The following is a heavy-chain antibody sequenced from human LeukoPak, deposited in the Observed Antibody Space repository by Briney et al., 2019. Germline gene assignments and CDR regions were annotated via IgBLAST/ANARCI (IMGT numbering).Heavy chain of an antibody. D-gene: IGHD3-22*01. CDR2: ISAYNGNT. J-gene: IGHJ4*02. CDR3: ARVEGYYYDSSGYHVFDY. CDR1: GHRFISYG. Sequence: VASVRVSCQASGHRFISYGISWVRQAPGQGLEWMGWISAYNGNTNYAQNLQGRVTMTTDTSTSTAYMELRSLRSDDTAVYYCARVEGYYYDSSGYHVFDYWGQGTLVTVSS. V-gene: IGHV1-18*01.